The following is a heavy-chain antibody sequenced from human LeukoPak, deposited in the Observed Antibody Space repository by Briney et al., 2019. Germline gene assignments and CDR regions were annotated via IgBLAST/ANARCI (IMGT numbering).Heavy chain of an antibody. CDR3: AKGSGSGWYNWFDP. Sequence: GGSLRLSCAASGFTFSSYGMHWVRHAPGKGLEWVAVISYDGSNKYYADSVKGRFTIPRDNSKNTLYLQMNSLRAEDTAVYYCAKGSGSGWYNWFDPWGQGTLVTVSS. CDR1: GFTFSSYG. CDR2: ISYDGSNK. D-gene: IGHD6-19*01. V-gene: IGHV3-30*18. J-gene: IGHJ5*02.